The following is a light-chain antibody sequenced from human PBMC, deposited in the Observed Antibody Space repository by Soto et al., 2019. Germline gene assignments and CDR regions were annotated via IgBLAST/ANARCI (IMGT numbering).Light chain of an antibody. Sequence: QSALTQPASVSGPPGQSITISCIGTSSDVGSYNLVSWYQQHPGKAPKVLIYEVSERPSGVSNRFSGSKSGNTASLTISGLQAEDEAEYYCCSYAGSRTHVLFGGGTKLTVL. CDR1: SSDVGSYNL. CDR2: EVS. CDR3: CSYAGSRTHVL. V-gene: IGLV2-23*02. J-gene: IGLJ2*01.